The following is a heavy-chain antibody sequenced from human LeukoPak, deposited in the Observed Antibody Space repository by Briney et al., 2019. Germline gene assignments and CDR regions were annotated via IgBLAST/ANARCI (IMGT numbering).Heavy chain of an antibody. CDR3: ARDSQAYYDILTGYPDY. CDR1: GFTLSSYG. J-gene: IGHJ4*02. D-gene: IGHD3-9*01. V-gene: IGHV3-33*01. Sequence: RGTLRLSCAASGFTLSSYGMHWVRQAPGKGLEWVAVIWYDGSNKYYADSVKGRFTISRDNSKNTLYLQMNSLRAEDTAVYYCARDSQAYYDILTGYPDYWGQGTLVTVSS. CDR2: IWYDGSNK.